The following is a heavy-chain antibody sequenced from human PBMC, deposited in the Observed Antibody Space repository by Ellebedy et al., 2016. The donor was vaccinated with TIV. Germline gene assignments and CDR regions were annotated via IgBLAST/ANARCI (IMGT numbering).Heavy chain of an antibody. J-gene: IGHJ4*02. Sequence: GESLKISCAASGFTFGCCAMSWVRQAPGKGLKWVSVISNGGDTTYADSVKGRFTISRDNSKNTLYLQMNSLRADDTAMYYCAKLGGVLSWYADYWGLGTLVTVSP. CDR1: GFTFGCCA. CDR2: ISNGGDTT. V-gene: IGHV3-23*01. CDR3: AKLGGVLSWYADY. D-gene: IGHD6-13*01.